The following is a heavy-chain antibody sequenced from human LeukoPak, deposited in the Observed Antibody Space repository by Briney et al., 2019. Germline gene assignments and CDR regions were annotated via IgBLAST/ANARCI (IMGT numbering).Heavy chain of an antibody. J-gene: IGHJ4*02. CDR3: ARGGYDSSGYDY. D-gene: IGHD3-22*01. V-gene: IGHV3-66*02. CDR1: GFTFSSYA. CDR2: IYSGGST. Sequence: GGSLRLSCAASGFTFSSYAMSWVRQAPGMGLEWVSVIYSGGSTYYADSVKGRFTISRDNSKNTLYLQMSSLRAEDMAVYYCARGGYDSSGYDYWGQGTLVTVSS.